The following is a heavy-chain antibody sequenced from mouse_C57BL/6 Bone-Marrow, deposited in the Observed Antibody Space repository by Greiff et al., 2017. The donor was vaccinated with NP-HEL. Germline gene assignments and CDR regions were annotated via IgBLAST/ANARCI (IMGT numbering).Heavy chain of an antibody. D-gene: IGHD2-4*01. CDR3: ARSIYYDYADDPFYAMDY. CDR2: IRNKASGYTT. V-gene: IGHV7-3*01. Sequence: EVQLVESGGGLVQPGGSLSLSCAASGFTFTDYYINWVRPPPGKALEWLGFIRNKASGYTTEYSASVKGRFTIARDNSKSILYLQMNALRAEDSATYYCARSIYYDYADDPFYAMDYWGQGTSVTVSS. J-gene: IGHJ4*01. CDR1: GFTFTDYY.